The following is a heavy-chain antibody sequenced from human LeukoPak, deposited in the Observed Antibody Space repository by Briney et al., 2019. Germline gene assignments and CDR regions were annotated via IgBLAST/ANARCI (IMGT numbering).Heavy chain of an antibody. D-gene: IGHD3-22*01. Sequence: GRSLRLSCAASGFTFSSYGMHWVRQAPGKGLEWVAVIWYDGSNKYYADSVKGLFTISRDNSKNTLYLQMNSLRAEDTAVYYCAKEYSYDSSGYYLDYWGQGTWVTASS. CDR2: IWYDGSNK. V-gene: IGHV3-33*06. J-gene: IGHJ4*02. CDR1: GFTFSSYG. CDR3: AKEYSYDSSGYYLDY.